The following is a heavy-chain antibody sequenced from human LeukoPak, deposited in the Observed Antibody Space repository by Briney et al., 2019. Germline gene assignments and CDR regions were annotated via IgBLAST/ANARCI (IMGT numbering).Heavy chain of an antibody. CDR2: ISSSGSTI. J-gene: IGHJ4*02. CDR1: GFTFSDYY. D-gene: IGHD3-10*01. V-gene: IGHV3-11*04. CDR3: ARALRPWSYTHPPPIDY. Sequence: GGSLRLSCAASGFTFSDYYMSWIRQAPGKGLEWVSYISSSGSTIYYADSVKGRFTISRDNAKNSLYLQMNSLRAEDTAVYYCARALRPWSYTHPPPIDYWGQGTLVTDSS.